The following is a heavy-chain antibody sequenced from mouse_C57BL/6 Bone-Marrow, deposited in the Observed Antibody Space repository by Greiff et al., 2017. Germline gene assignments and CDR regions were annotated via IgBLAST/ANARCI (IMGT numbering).Heavy chain of an antibody. J-gene: IGHJ3*01. Sequence: EVQGVESGEGLVKPGGSLKLSCAASGFTFSSYAMSWVRQTPEKRLEWVAYISSGGDYIYYADTVKGRFTISRDNARNTLYLQMSSLKSEDTAMYYCTRGDIYYGSSYWFAYWGQGTLVTVSA. CDR2: ISSGGDYI. CDR1: GFTFSSYA. V-gene: IGHV5-9-1*02. D-gene: IGHD1-1*01. CDR3: TRGDIYYGSSYWFAY.